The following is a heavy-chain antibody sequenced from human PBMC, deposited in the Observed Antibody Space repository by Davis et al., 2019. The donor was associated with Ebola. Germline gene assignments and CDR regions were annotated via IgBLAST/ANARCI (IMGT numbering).Heavy chain of an antibody. CDR2: IGSSSTYI. CDR3: ARDKFYYDSSGYGYYYGMDV. Sequence: PGGSLRLSCAVSGFTFSTYSMNWVRQAPGKGLEWVSSIGSSSTYIYYADSVKGRFTISSDNAKKSLYLHMNSLRAEDTALYYCARDKFYYDSSGYGYYYGMDVWGQGTTVTVSS. J-gene: IGHJ6*02. D-gene: IGHD3-22*01. V-gene: IGHV3-21*01. CDR1: GFTFSTYS.